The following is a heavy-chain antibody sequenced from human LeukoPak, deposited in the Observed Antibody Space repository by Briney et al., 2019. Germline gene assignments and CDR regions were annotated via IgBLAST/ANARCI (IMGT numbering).Heavy chain of an antibody. D-gene: IGHD2-2*01. CDR3: AKDIHHDIVVVPAPPYFDY. J-gene: IGHJ4*02. Sequence: GGSLRLSCAASGFTFSSYAMSWVRQAPGKGLEWVSAISGSCGSTYYADSVKGRFTISRDNSKNTLYLQMNSLRAEDTAVYYCAKDIHHDIVVVPAPPYFDYWGQGTLVTVSS. V-gene: IGHV3-23*01. CDR1: GFTFSSYA. CDR2: ISGSCGST.